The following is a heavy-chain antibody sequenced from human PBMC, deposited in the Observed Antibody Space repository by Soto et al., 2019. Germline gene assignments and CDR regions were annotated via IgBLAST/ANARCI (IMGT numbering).Heavy chain of an antibody. J-gene: IGHJ5*02. CDR1: GFTFSSYA. V-gene: IGHV3-23*01. D-gene: IGHD6-13*01. CDR3: AKGPSIAAAGTPFDP. Sequence: GGSLRLSCAASGFTFSSYAMSWVRQAPGKGLEWVSAISGSGGSTYYADSVRGRFTISRDNSKNTLYLQMNSLRAEDAAVYYCAKGPSIAAAGTPFDPWGQGTLVTVSS. CDR2: ISGSGGST.